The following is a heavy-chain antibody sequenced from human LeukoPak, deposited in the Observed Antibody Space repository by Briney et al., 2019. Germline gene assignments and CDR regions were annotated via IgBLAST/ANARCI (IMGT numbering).Heavy chain of an antibody. Sequence: ASVKVSCKASGYTFTSYGISWVRQAPGQGLKWMGWISAYNGNTNYAQKLQGRVTMTTDTSASTAYMELRSLSSDDTAVYYCASTELYYASSGYSPIDFDYWGQGTLVTVSS. CDR2: ISAYNGNT. CDR3: ASTELYYASSGYSPIDFDY. J-gene: IGHJ4*02. D-gene: IGHD3-22*01. CDR1: GYTFTSYG. V-gene: IGHV1-18*01.